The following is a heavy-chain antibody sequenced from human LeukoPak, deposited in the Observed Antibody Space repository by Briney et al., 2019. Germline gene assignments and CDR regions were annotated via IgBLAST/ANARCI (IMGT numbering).Heavy chain of an antibody. Sequence: ASVKVSCKASGYTFTSYDINWVRQATGQGLEWMGWMNPNSGNTGYAQKFQGRVTMTRNTSISTAYKELSSLRSEDTAVYYCARGYVPRGLRDLFIFGVVSSNWFDPWGQGTLVTVSS. CDR3: ARGYVPRGLRDLFIFGVVSSNWFDP. V-gene: IGHV1-8*01. CDR2: MNPNSGNT. CDR1: GYTFTSYD. J-gene: IGHJ5*02. D-gene: IGHD3-3*01.